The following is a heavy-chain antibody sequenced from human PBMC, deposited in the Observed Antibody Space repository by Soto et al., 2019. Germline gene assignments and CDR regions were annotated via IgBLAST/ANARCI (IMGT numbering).Heavy chain of an antibody. Sequence: QVQLVQSGAEVKKPGASVKVSCKAFGYTFTGYYMHWVRQAPGQGLEWMGWINPNSGGTNYAQKFQGWVTMTRDTSISTAYMELSRLRSDDTAVYYCARDLSSSTQSAEDYYYGMDVWGQGTTVTVSS. D-gene: IGHD6-6*01. CDR1: GYTFTGYY. CDR2: INPNSGGT. CDR3: ARDLSSSTQSAEDYYYGMDV. V-gene: IGHV1-2*04. J-gene: IGHJ6*02.